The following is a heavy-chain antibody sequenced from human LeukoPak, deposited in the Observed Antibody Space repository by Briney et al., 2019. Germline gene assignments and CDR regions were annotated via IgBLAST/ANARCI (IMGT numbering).Heavy chain of an antibody. CDR1: GGSISSSY. CDR3: ARDVSWFDA. Sequence: SDTLSLTCTISGGSISSSYWSWIRQPAGEGLEWIGRISTSGSTNYNPSLKSRVTVSVDTSKKQLSLKLTSVTAADTAVYYCARDVSWFDAWGQGTLVTVSS. CDR2: ISTSGST. J-gene: IGHJ5*02. V-gene: IGHV4-4*07.